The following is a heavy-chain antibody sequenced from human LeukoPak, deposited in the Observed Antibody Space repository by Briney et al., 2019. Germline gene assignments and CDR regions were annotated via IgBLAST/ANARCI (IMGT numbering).Heavy chain of an antibody. D-gene: IGHD1-26*01. Sequence: GSLRLSCVASGFTFSTYVMGWVRQVPGKGLEWVSIVSESGASTYYADSVEGRFTISRDNAKNSLYLQMNSLRPEDTAVYYCARDQTPMDSGIYGFDYWGQGTLVTVSS. CDR2: VSESGAST. CDR1: GFTFSTYV. V-gene: IGHV3-23*01. J-gene: IGHJ4*02. CDR3: ARDQTPMDSGIYGFDY.